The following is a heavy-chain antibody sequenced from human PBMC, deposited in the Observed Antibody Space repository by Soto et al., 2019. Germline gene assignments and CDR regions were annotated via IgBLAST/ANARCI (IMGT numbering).Heavy chain of an antibody. D-gene: IGHD2-15*01. V-gene: IGHV4-39*01. CDR1: GGSISSSSYY. CDR3: ASQDIVVVVALDY. CDR2: IYYSGST. J-gene: IGHJ4*02. Sequence: SETLSLTCSVSGGSISSSSYYWGWIRQPPGKGLEWIGSIYYSGSTYYNPSLKGRVTMSVDTSKNQFSLNLRSVTAADTAVYYCASQDIVVVVALDYWGQGALVTVSS.